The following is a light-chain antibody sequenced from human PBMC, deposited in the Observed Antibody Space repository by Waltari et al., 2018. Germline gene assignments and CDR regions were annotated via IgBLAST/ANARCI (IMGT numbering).Light chain of an antibody. J-gene: IGKJ4*01. CDR2: WAS. V-gene: IGKV4-1*01. CDR3: QQYYSMPLT. CDR1: QSVLYTPNNTNY. Sequence: DIVMTQYPDSLAVSLGERATVDGKSSQSVLYTPNNTNYLTWYQEEPGQPPKLLIYWASTRESGVPDRFSGSGSGTDFTLTISSLRAEDVAVYYCQQYYSMPLTFGGGTKVEIE.